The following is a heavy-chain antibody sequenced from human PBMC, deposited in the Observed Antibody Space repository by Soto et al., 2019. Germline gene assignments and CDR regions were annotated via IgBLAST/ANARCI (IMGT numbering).Heavy chain of an antibody. CDR2: IYYSGST. CDR1: GGSISSSSYY. D-gene: IGHD2-2*01. V-gene: IGHV4-39*01. Sequence: QLQLQESGPGLVKPLETLSLTCTVSGGSISSSSYYWGWIRQPPGKGLEWIGSIYYSGSTYYNPSLKSRVTISVDTSKNQFSLKLSSVTAADTAVYYCARLEVGCSSTSCYDYYYYMDVWGKGTTVTVSS. J-gene: IGHJ6*03. CDR3: ARLEVGCSSTSCYDYYYYMDV.